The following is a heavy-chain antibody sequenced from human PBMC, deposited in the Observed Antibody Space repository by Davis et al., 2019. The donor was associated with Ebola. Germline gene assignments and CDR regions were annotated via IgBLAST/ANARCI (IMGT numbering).Heavy chain of an antibody. CDR2: TYYTASKWYN. Sequence: PSETLSLTCAISGDSVSSNSATWNWIRQSPSRGLEWLGRTYYTASKWYNGYAESVKSRINISPDTAKNQFSLHLNSVTPEDTAVYYCARGWLRSYFDYWGQGTLVTVSS. J-gene: IGHJ4*02. D-gene: IGHD5-12*01. V-gene: IGHV6-1*01. CDR3: ARGWLRSYFDY. CDR1: GDSVSSNSAT.